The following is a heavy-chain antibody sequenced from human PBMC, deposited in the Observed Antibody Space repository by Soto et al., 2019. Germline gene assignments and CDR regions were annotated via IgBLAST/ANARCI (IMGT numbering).Heavy chain of an antibody. CDR2: ISYDGSTK. CDR1: GFTFISCA. D-gene: IGHD3-3*01. V-gene: IGHV3-30-3*01. J-gene: IGHJ4*02. Sequence: GGSLRLSCAASGFTFISCAMHWVRQAPGKGLEWVALISYDGSTKYYADSVKGRFTISRDNSKNTLFLQMNSLRAEDTAVYYCARDERYLRFLEWSYYFDYWGQGTLVTVSS. CDR3: ARDERYLRFLEWSYYFDY.